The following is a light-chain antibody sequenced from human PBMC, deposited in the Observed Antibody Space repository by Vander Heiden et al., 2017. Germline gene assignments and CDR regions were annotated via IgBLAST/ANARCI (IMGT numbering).Light chain of an antibody. CDR3: QQYGSSLPWT. CDR2: GAS. CDR1: QSVSSSY. Sequence: DIVLTQSPGTLSLSPGERATLSCRASQSVSSSYLAWYQQKPGQAPRLLIHGASSRATGIPDRFSGSGSGTDFTLTINRLEPEDFAVYYCQQYGSSLPWTFGQGTKVEIK. J-gene: IGKJ1*01. V-gene: IGKV3-20*01.